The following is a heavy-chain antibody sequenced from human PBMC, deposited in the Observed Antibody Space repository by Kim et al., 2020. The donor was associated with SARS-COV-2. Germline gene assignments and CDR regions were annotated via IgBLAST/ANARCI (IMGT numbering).Heavy chain of an antibody. CDR2: ISAYNGNT. CDR3: ARVPSLRYSYGPYYYYAMDV. Sequence: ASVKVSCKASGYTVTSYGISWVRQAPGQGLEWMGWISAYNGNTNYAQKLQGRVTMTTDTSTSTAYMELRSLRSDDTAVYYCARVPSLRYSYGPYYYYAMDVWGQGTPVTVSS. CDR1: GYTVTSYG. D-gene: IGHD5-18*01. V-gene: IGHV1-18*04. J-gene: IGHJ6*02.